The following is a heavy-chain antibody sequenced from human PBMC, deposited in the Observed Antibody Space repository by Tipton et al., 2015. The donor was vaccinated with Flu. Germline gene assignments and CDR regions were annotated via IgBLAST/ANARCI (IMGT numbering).Heavy chain of an antibody. V-gene: IGHV4-39*07. Sequence: TLSLNCNVSGGSINNNHYYWGWIRQPPGKGLEWIGSIYHSGSTFYHPSLKSRVTISVDTSKNQFSLKLSSVTAADTAVYYCARDGGVGSGWSYSGGNYYYGMDVWGQGTTVIVSS. CDR1: GGSINNNHYY. CDR2: IYHSGST. CDR3: ARDGGVGSGWSYSGGNYYYGMDV. D-gene: IGHD6-19*01. J-gene: IGHJ6*02.